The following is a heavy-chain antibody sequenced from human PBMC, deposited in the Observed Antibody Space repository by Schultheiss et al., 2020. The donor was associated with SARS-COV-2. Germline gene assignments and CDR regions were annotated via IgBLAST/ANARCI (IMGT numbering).Heavy chain of an antibody. CDR2: IYYSGST. CDR3: TTDSTMVARDYYYYGMDV. D-gene: IGHD2-2*01. Sequence: SETLSLTCTVSGGSISSSSYYWGWIRQPPGKGLEWIGSIYYSGSTYYNPSLKSRVTISVDTSKNQFSLKLSSVTAADTAVYYCTTDSTMVARDYYYYGMDVWGQGTTVTVSS. V-gene: IGHV4-39*07. J-gene: IGHJ6*02. CDR1: GGSISSSSYY.